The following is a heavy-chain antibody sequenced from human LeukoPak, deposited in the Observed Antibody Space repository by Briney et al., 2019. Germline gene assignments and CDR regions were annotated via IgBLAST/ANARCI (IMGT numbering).Heavy chain of an antibody. CDR2: IYYSGST. J-gene: IGHJ4*02. D-gene: IGHD6-13*01. CDR3: ATGLFPQQLVY. CDR1: GGSISSYY. V-gene: IGHV4-59*08. Sequence: PSETLSLTCTVSGGSISSYYWSWIRQPPGKGLEWIGYIYYSGSTNYNPSLKSRVTISVDTSKNQFSLKLSSVTAADTAVYYCATGLFPQQLVYWGQGTLVTVSS.